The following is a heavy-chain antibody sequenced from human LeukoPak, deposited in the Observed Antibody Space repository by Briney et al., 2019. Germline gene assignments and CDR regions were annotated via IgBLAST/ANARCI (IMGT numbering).Heavy chain of an antibody. D-gene: IGHD3-22*01. V-gene: IGHV3-30*18. J-gene: IGHJ4*02. Sequence: GGSLRRSCAASGFTFSSYGMHWVRQAPGKGLEWVAMTSFDGSYKNYADSVKGRFTISRDNSKNRLYLQMNSLRAEDTAAYYCAKEFSGYLASFEYWGQGTLVTVSS. CDR2: TSFDGSYK. CDR1: GFTFSSYG. CDR3: AKEFSGYLASFEY.